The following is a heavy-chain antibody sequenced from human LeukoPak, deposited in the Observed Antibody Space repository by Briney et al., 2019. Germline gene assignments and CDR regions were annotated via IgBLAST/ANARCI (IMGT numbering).Heavy chain of an antibody. D-gene: IGHD2-2*02. J-gene: IGHJ1*01. V-gene: IGHV3-43*01. Sequence: PGRSLRLSCAASGFTFDDYTMHWVRQAPGKGLEWVSLISWDGDNTYYADSVKGRFTISRDNSKNSLYLQMNSLRTEDTALYYCAKDFGYQLLDPVFQHWGQGTLVTVSS. CDR2: ISWDGDNT. CDR3: AKDFGYQLLDPVFQH. CDR1: GFTFDDYT.